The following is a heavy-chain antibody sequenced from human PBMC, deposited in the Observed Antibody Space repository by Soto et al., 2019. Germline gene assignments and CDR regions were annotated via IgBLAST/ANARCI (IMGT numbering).Heavy chain of an antibody. V-gene: IGHV1-8*01. CDR1: GYTFIGYD. CDR3: ARCPNDILSV. CDR2: MNPNSGNT. Sequence: QVQLVQSGAEVKKPGASVKVSCKASGYTFIGYDINWVRQATGQGLEWMGWMNPNSGNTVYTQNFQGRVTMTRNTSISTAYMELNSLRSDDTSVYFCARCPNDILSVWGQGTLVTVSS. D-gene: IGHD3-9*01. J-gene: IGHJ4*02.